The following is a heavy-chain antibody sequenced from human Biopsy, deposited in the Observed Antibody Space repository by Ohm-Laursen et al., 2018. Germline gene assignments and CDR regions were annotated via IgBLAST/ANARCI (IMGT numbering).Heavy chain of an antibody. CDR1: GYTFINYG. V-gene: IGHV1-8*02. CDR2: MNPDSGNT. CDR3: ARADPPLFYYGSGSSNWFDP. J-gene: IGHJ5*02. D-gene: IGHD3-10*01. Sequence: GASVKVSCKASGYTFINYGFSWVRQAPGQGLEWMGWMNPDSGNTGYAQNFQGRVTMTRNTSISTAYMELSSLRSEDTAVYFCARADPPLFYYGSGSSNWFDPWGQGTLVTVSS.